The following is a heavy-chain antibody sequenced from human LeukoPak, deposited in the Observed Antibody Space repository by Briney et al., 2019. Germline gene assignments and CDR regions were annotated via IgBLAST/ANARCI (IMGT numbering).Heavy chain of an antibody. D-gene: IGHD3-22*01. CDR1: GGSISSSY. CDR2: IYYSGST. J-gene: IGHJ3*02. Sequence: PSETLSLTCTVSGGSISSSYWSWIRQPPGKGLEWIGYIYYSGSTNYNPSLKSRVTISVDTSKNQFSLKLSSVTAADTAVYYCARDYYDSSGYDAFDIWGQGTMVTVSS. V-gene: IGHV4-59*01. CDR3: ARDYYDSSGYDAFDI.